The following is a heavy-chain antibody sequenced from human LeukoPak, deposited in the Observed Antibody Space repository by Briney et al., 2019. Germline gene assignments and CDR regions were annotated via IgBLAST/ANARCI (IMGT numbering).Heavy chain of an antibody. J-gene: IGHJ4*02. V-gene: IGHV3-23*01. Sequence: GGSLRLSCAVSEFTFSSYAMSWVRQAPGKGLEWVSAISGSGGSTYYADSVKGRFTISRDNSKNTLYLQMNSLRAEDTAVYYCAKVVVIAAYSGYYFDSWGQGTLVTVSS. CDR3: AKVVVIAAYSGYYFDS. CDR1: EFTFSSYA. CDR2: ISGSGGST. D-gene: IGHD2-15*01.